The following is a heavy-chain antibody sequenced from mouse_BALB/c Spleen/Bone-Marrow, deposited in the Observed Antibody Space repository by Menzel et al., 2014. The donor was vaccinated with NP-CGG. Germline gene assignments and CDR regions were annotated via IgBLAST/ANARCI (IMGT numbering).Heavy chain of an antibody. D-gene: IGHD1-1*01. V-gene: IGHV1-7*01. CDR2: INPSTGYT. CDR3: ARPPYYYGSSYDAMDY. Sequence: VQLQQSGAELAKPGASVKMSCKASGYTFTSYWMHWVKQRSGQGLEWIGYINPSTGYTEYNQKFKDKATLTADKSSSTAYMQLSSLTSEDSAVYYCARPPYYYGSSYDAMDYWGQGTSVTVSS. J-gene: IGHJ4*01. CDR1: GYTFTSYW.